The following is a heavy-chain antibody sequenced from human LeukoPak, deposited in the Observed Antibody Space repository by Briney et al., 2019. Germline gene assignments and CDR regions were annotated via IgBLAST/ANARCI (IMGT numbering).Heavy chain of an antibody. CDR1: GYTFTSYA. CDR3: ARDRYGDGFAHFDY. D-gene: IGHD5-24*01. V-gene: IGHV1-2*02. J-gene: IGHJ4*02. CDR2: ISPSGGT. Sequence: ASVKVSCKASGYTFTSYAMHWVRQAPGQGLEWMGWISPSGGTNYPQKFQGRVAITRDTSITTAYMDLSRLTSDDTAVYYCARDRYGDGFAHFDYWGQGALVTVSS.